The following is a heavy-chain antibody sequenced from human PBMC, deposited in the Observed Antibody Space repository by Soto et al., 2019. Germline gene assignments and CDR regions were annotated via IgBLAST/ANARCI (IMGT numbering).Heavy chain of an antibody. V-gene: IGHV3-66*01. CDR2: TYTGGTA. J-gene: IGHJ5*02. D-gene: IGHD5-18*01. Sequence: EVQLVESGGGLVQPGGSLRLSCAASGFSVTDNYLTWVRQAPGKGLDWVSVTYTGGTAVYADSVKGRFTVSRDISKNTLHLQMNNMSAADSATYFCARIVDSYGYDDNWFDPWGLGTLVTVSS. CDR3: ARIVDSYGYDDNWFDP. CDR1: GFSVTDNY.